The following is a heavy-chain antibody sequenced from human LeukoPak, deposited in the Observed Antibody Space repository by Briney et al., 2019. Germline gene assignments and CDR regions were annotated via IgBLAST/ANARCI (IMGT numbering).Heavy chain of an antibody. CDR1: GYTFTVYY. V-gene: IGHV1-2*02. CDR2: INPNSGGT. Sequence: GASVKVSCKASGYTFTVYYMHWVRQAPGQGLEWMGWINPNSGGTNYAQKFQGRVTMTRDTSISTAYMELSRLRSDDTAVYYCARVPSYYYGMDVWGQGTTVTVSS. J-gene: IGHJ6*02. CDR3: ARVPSYYYGMDV.